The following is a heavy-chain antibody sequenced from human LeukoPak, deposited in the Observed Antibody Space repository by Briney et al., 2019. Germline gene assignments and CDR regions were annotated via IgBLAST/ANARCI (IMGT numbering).Heavy chain of an antibody. CDR1: GFTFSSYS. CDR2: ISSSGSFI. V-gene: IGHV3-21*01. Sequence: GGSLRLSCAASGFTFSSYSMNWVRQAPGEGLEWVSSISSSGSFIYYADSVKSRFTISRDNARNSLFLQMNSLRAEDTAVYYCARDLRYCSSASCSENGAFDIWGQGTMVTVSS. D-gene: IGHD2-2*01. J-gene: IGHJ3*02. CDR3: ARDLRYCSSASCSENGAFDI.